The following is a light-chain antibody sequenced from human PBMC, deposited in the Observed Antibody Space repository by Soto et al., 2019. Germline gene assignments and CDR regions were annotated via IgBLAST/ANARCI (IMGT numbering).Light chain of an antibody. CDR1: QSVSSRY. Sequence: EIVLTQSPGTLSLSRGERATLSCMAIQSVSSRYLAWYQQKPGQAPRLLIYGASSRATVIPDRFSGSGSGTDFTLTISRLEPEDFAVYYCQQYGSSPSWTFGQGTKVDIK. V-gene: IGKV3-20*01. CDR2: GAS. J-gene: IGKJ1*01. CDR3: QQYGSSPSWT.